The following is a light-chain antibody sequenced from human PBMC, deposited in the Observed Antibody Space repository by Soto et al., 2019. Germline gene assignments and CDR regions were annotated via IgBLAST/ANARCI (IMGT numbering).Light chain of an antibody. CDR2: GAS. CDR1: QSVSNN. Sequence: EIVMTQSPATLSVSPGERATLSCRASQSVSNNYLAWYQQKPGQAPRLLIYGASTRATGIPATFSGSGSGTEFTLTISSLQSEDFAVYYCQQYGGSPFTFGPGTKVDIK. V-gene: IGKV3-15*01. J-gene: IGKJ3*01. CDR3: QQYGGSPFT.